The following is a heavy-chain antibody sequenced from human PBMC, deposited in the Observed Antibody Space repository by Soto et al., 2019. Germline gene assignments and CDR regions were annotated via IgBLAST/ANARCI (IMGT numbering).Heavy chain of an antibody. V-gene: IGHV3-23*01. Sequence: GGSLRLSCAASGFTFSAYAMSWVRQAPGKGLQWVSGVGGSDTDKHYADSVRGRFTVSRDNSKNTLYLQMNNLRADDTAVYYCAKDATAVNGVWDPFDMWGQGTEVTVSS. CDR1: GFTFSAYA. CDR2: VGGSDTDK. CDR3: AKDATAVNGVWDPFDM. D-gene: IGHD2-8*01. J-gene: IGHJ3*02.